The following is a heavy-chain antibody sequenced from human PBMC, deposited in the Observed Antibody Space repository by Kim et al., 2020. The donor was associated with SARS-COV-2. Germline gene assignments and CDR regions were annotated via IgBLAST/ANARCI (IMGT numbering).Heavy chain of an antibody. Sequence: PSLKSRVTASVDTFKNQFSLNLPSVTAADTAVYYCARDDYAGGNDYYGMDVWGQGTTVTVSS. CDR3: ARDDYAGGNDYYGMDV. V-gene: IGHV4-31*02. J-gene: IGHJ6*02. D-gene: IGHD4-17*01.